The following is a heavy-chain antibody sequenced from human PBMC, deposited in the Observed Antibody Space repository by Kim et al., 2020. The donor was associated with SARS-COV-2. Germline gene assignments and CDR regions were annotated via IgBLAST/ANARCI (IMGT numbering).Heavy chain of an antibody. D-gene: IGHD6-19*01. J-gene: IGHJ1*01. CDR1: GFSFNNYA. Sequence: GGSLRLSCAASGFSFNNYAMSWVRQAPGKGLEWVSGIRDSGGSREYADSVKGRFSISRDNSKNTLYLQMDSLRAEDTAVYYCAKVTSGSSGWCEYFQYWGQGTLVTVSS. CDR2: IRDSGGSR. CDR3: AKVTSGSSGWCEYFQY. V-gene: IGHV3-23*01.